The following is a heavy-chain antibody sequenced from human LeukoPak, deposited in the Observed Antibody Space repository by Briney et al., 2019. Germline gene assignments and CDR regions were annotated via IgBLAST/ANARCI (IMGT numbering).Heavy chain of an antibody. D-gene: IGHD6-19*01. V-gene: IGHV3-30*19. CDR2: IQYDGSNE. CDR1: RFTFSSYG. Sequence: GGSLRLSCTASRFTFSSYGMHWVHQAPGKGLEWVAYIQYDGSNEQYADSVEGRFSISRDSSKNILYLQMNSLRAEDTAVYYCARTGYSSGWYPIGAFDIWGQGTMVTVSS. J-gene: IGHJ3*02. CDR3: ARTGYSSGWYPIGAFDI.